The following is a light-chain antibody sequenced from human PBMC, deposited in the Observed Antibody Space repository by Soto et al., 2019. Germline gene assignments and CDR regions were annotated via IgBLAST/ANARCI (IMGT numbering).Light chain of an antibody. CDR3: QQYGSSRT. CDR2: LTS. CDR1: QAVNTR. J-gene: IGKJ1*01. V-gene: IGKV3D-11*03. Sequence: EIVLTQSPATLSSFPGGRVTLSCRASQAVNTRLAWYQHKPGQAPRLLIYLTSNRAAGIPARFSGSGSGTDFTLTISDVEPEDFAVYYCQQYGSSRTFGQGTKVDIK.